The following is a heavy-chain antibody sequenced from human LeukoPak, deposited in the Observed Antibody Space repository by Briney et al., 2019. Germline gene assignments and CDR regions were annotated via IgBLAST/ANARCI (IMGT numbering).Heavy chain of an antibody. V-gene: IGHV4-61*01. CDR1: GGSVSSGSYY. J-gene: IGHJ6*02. CDR3: ARDTYDSSEGYYYYGMDV. D-gene: IGHD3-22*01. Sequence: SETLSLTCTVSGGSVSSGSYYWSWIRQPPGKGLEWIGYIYYSGSTNYNPSLKSRVTISVDTSKNQFSLKLSSVTAADTAVYYCARDTYDSSEGYYYYGMDVWGQGTTVTVSS. CDR2: IYYSGST.